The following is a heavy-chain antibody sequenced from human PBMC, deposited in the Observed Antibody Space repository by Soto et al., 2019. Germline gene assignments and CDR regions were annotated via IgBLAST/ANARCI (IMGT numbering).Heavy chain of an antibody. CDR1: GGNLRNYG. D-gene: IGHD3-9*01. V-gene: IGHV1-69*13. Sequence: SVEVSCKASGGNLRNYGIRWVRQGPGQGLEWMGGIIPVFGTANYAQKFQGRVTITADESTSIVYMDVTSLRSEDTAVYYCARGDATKIVVTTYYAMDVWGQGTTVTVAS. J-gene: IGHJ6*02. CDR2: IIPVFGTA. CDR3: ARGDATKIVVTTYYAMDV.